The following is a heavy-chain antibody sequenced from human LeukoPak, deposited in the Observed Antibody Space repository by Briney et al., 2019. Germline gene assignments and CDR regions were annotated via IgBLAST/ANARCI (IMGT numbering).Heavy chain of an antibody. Sequence: ASVKVSCKASGYTFTSYAMNWVRQAPGQGLEWMGWINTNTGNPTYAQGFTGRFVFSLDTSVSTAYLQISSLKAEDTAVYYCAREADGPDPDYYYYYMDVWGKGTTVTVSS. CDR2: INTNTGNP. CDR1: GYTFTSYA. V-gene: IGHV7-4-1*02. D-gene: IGHD5-24*01. J-gene: IGHJ6*03. CDR3: AREADGPDPDYYYYYMDV.